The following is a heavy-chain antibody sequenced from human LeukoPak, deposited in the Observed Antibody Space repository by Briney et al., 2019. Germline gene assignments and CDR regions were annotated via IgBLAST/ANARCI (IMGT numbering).Heavy chain of an antibody. CDR2: INPNSGGT. CDR1: GYTFANFG. CDR3: ARDKDGYNYVPYY. Sequence: RASVKVSCKASGYTFANFGITWVRQAPGQGLEWMGWINPNSGGTNYAQKFQGRVTMTGDTSISTAYMELSRLRSDDTAVYYCARDKDGYNYVPYYWGQGTLVTVSS. J-gene: IGHJ4*02. D-gene: IGHD5-24*01. V-gene: IGHV1-2*02.